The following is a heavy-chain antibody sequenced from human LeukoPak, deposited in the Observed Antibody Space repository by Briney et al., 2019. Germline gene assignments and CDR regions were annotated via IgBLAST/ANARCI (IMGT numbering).Heavy chain of an antibody. D-gene: IGHD5-18*01. CDR2: ISYDGSNK. J-gene: IGHJ4*02. CDR3: ARDLPRPHTAMVSYYFDY. Sequence: GTSLRLSCAASGFTFRTYAMHWVRQAPGKGLEWVAVISYDGSNKYYADSVKGRFTISRDNSKNTLYLQMNSLRAEDTAVYYCARDLPRPHTAMVSYYFDYWGQGTLVTVSS. CDR1: GFTFRTYA. V-gene: IGHV3-30-3*01.